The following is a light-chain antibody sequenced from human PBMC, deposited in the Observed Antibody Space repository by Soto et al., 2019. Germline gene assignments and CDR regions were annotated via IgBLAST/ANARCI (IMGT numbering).Light chain of an antibody. Sequence: EIVLTQSPATLSLSPGERATLSCRASQSVSRYLAWCQQKPGQAPRLLIYGASNRANGIPAKFSGSGSGTDYTLTISRLEPEDFAVYYFQQRNNWPRTFGGGTQVEIK. J-gene: IGKJ4*01. CDR1: QSVSRY. CDR2: GAS. V-gene: IGKV3-11*01. CDR3: QQRNNWPRT.